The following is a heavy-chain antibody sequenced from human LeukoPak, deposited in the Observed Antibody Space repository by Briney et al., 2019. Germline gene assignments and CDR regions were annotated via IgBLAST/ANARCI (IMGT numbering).Heavy chain of an antibody. Sequence: SETLSLTCIVSGGSISSSSYYWGWIRQPPGKGLEWIGSIYYSGSTYYNPSLKSRVTISVDTSKNQFSLKLGSVTAADTAVHYCARHGCGSRRCGFDYWGQGTLVTVSS. V-gene: IGHV4-39*01. CDR1: GGSISSSSYY. D-gene: IGHD2-15*01. CDR3: ARHGCGSRRCGFDY. CDR2: IYYSGST. J-gene: IGHJ4*02.